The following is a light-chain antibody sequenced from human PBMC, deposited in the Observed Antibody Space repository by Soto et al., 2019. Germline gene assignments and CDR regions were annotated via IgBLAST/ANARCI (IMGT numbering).Light chain of an antibody. Sequence: QSVLTQPASVSGSPGQSITISCTGTSSDIGTYNFVSWYQVHPGRAPKLIIHDVGDRPSGVCNRFSGSKSGNTASLTISGLQPEDEADYYCSSYRSTTTVFGTGTKLTVL. V-gene: IGLV2-14*01. CDR1: SSDIGTYNF. CDR3: SSYRSTTTV. CDR2: DVG. J-gene: IGLJ1*01.